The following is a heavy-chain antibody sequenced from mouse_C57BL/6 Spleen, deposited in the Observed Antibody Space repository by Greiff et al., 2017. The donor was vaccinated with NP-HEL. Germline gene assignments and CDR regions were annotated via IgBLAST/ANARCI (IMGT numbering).Heavy chain of an antibody. Sequence: EVQLQQSGPELVKPGASVKISCKASGYTFTDYYMNWVKQSHGKSLEWIGDINPNNGGTSYNQKFKGKATLTVDKSSSTAYMELRSLTSEDSAVYYGAREEAYDRNYVRFAYWGQGTLVTVSA. CDR3: AREEAYDRNYVRFAY. D-gene: IGHD2-5*01. CDR1: GYTFTDYY. CDR2: INPNNGGT. J-gene: IGHJ3*01. V-gene: IGHV1-26*01.